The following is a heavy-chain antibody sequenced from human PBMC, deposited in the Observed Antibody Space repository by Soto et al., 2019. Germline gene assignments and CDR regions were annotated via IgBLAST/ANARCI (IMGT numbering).Heavy chain of an antibody. D-gene: IGHD1-26*01. V-gene: IGHV1-46*01. CDR3: ARGQILLGGNRWYSGNWFDP. Sequence: QVPLVQSGAEVKQPGASVKVSCKASGYTFTRYSIHWVRQAPGQGLEWMGMINRSGGSATSAQKLQGRVTINRARSTGTAYMELSSLRADDTAEYYCARGQILLGGNRWYSGNWFDPCGQGTLVTVSS. CDR2: INRSGGSA. J-gene: IGHJ5*02. CDR1: GYTFTRYS.